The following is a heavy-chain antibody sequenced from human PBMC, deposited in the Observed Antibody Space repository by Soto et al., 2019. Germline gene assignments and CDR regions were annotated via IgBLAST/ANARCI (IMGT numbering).Heavy chain of an antibody. D-gene: IGHD2-2*01. J-gene: IGHJ4*02. V-gene: IGHV4-39*01. Sequence: SETLSLTCTVSGGSISSSSYYWGWIRQPPGKGLEWIGSIYYSGSTYYNPSLKSRVTISVDTSKNQFSLKLSSVTAADTAVYYCARLFVPAAEPPKSDYFDYWGQGTLVTVSS. CDR3: ARLFVPAAEPPKSDYFDY. CDR2: IYYSGST. CDR1: GGSISSSSYY.